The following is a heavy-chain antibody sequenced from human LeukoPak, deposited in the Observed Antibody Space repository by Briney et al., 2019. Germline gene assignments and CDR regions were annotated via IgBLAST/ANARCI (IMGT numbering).Heavy chain of an antibody. CDR2: ISAHNGNT. Sequence: ASVKVSCKASGYTFNNYAISWVRQAPGQGLQWMGWISAHNGNTNYAQNLQGRVTMTTDTSTSTAYMELRSVRSDDTAVYYCARDHPTVTTNWVFWGQGTLVTVSS. D-gene: IGHD4-17*01. CDR1: GYTFNNYA. CDR3: ARDHPTVTTNWVF. J-gene: IGHJ4*02. V-gene: IGHV1-18*01.